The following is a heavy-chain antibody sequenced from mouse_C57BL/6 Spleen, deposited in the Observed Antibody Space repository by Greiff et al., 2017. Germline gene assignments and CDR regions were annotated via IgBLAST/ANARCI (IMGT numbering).Heavy chain of an antibody. J-gene: IGHJ4*01. CDR1: GYTFTSYW. V-gene: IGHV1-55*01. D-gene: IGHD2-3*01. CDR3: AGTRDGYYYAMDY. CDR2: IYPGSGST. Sequence: VQLQQPGAELVKPGASVKMSCKASGYTFTSYWITWVKQRPGQGLEWIGDIYPGSGSTNYNEKFKSKATLTVDTSSSTAYMQLSSLTSEDSAVYYWAGTRDGYYYAMDYWGQGTAVTVSS.